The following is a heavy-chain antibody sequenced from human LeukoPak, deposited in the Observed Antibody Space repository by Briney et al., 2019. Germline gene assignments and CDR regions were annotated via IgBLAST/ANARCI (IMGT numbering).Heavy chain of an antibody. D-gene: IGHD2-15*01. Sequence: PGGSLRLSCAASGFSFSIYWMSWVRQAPGKGLEWVAYIKQDGSEKYYVASVKGRFTISRDNAKNSLFLQMNSLRVEDTAVYYCAREGGFCSGGSCWGAFDIWGQGTMVTVSS. CDR2: IKQDGSEK. CDR1: GFSFSIYW. V-gene: IGHV3-7*01. CDR3: AREGGFCSGGSCWGAFDI. J-gene: IGHJ3*02.